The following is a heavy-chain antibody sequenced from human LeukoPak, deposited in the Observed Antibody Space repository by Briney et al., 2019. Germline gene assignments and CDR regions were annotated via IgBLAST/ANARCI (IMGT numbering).Heavy chain of an antibody. V-gene: IGHV3-7*01. D-gene: IGHD3-3*01. CDR2: IKEDGSEK. Sequence: GGSLRLSCAASGFTFSSYWMSWVRQAPGKGLEWGANIKEDGSEKYYVDSVQGRFPISRDNAKNSLSLQMNTLRAEDTAVYYCARPYLDFWSVGYWGQGTLVTVSS. J-gene: IGHJ4*02. CDR1: GFTFSSYW. CDR3: ARPYLDFWSVGY.